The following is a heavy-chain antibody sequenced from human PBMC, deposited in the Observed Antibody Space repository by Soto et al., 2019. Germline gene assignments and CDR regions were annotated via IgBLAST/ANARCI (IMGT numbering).Heavy chain of an antibody. J-gene: IGHJ4*02. CDR3: ARGQDDFWSGLWYFGS. Sequence: PSETLSLTCSLSAGPINSGDYYCTRIRQPPGKGLERIGSIYNDGSTYYTPSPESRVAISVDTSKNQFSLKLSSATAAVTAVYFCARGQDDFWSGLWYFGSWGQGSLVTVVS. V-gene: IGHV4-30-4*01. CDR2: IYNDGST. CDR1: AGPINSGDYY. D-gene: IGHD3-3*01.